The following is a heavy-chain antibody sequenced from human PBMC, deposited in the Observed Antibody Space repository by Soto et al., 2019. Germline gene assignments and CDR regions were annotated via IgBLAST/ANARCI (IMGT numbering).Heavy chain of an antibody. V-gene: IGHV4-39*01. CDR2: IYYSGST. J-gene: IGHJ4*02. CDR1: GGSISSSSYY. Sequence: SETLSLTCTVSGGSISSSSYYWGWIRQPPGKGLEWIGSIYYSGSTYYNPSLKSRVTISVDTSKNQFSLKLSSVTAADTAVYYCARHASAAARPQVFDYWGQGTLVTVSS. CDR3: ARHASAAARPQVFDY. D-gene: IGHD6-6*01.